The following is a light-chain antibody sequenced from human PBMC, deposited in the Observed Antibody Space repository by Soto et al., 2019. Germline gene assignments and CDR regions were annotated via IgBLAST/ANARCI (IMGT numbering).Light chain of an antibody. CDR3: QQYNSYLKT. J-gene: IGKJ1*01. Sequence: DIQMTQSPSTLSASVGDRVTITCRASQSISSWLAWYQQKPGKAPKLLIYKASSLESGVPSRFSCSGSGTEFTLTISSLQPDDFATYYCQQYNSYLKTFGQGTKVEIK. CDR1: QSISSW. CDR2: KAS. V-gene: IGKV1-5*03.